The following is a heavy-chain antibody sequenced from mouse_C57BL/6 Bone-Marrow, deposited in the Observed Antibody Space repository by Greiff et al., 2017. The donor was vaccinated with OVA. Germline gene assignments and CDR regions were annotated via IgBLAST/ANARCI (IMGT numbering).Heavy chain of an antibody. CDR3: TTSCYGYDGAY. CDR2: IDPENGDT. Sequence: EVQVVESGAELVRPGASVKLSCTASGFNIKDDYMHWVKQRPEQGLEWIGWIDPENGDTEYASKFQGKATITADTSSNTAYLQLSSLTSEDTAVYYCTTSCYGYDGAYWGQGTLVTVSA. V-gene: IGHV14-4*01. D-gene: IGHD2-9*01. J-gene: IGHJ3*01. CDR1: GFNIKDDY.